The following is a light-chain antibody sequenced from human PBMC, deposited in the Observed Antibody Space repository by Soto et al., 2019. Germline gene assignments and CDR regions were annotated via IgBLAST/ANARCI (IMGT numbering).Light chain of an antibody. J-gene: IGKJ1*01. V-gene: IGKV1-5*03. CDR3: QHYDSYSPSM. CDR1: QTISSW. CDR2: KAS. Sequence: IQMTQSPSTLSGSVGDRVTITCRASQTISSWLAWYQQKPGKAPKLLIYKASTLKSGVPSRFSGSGSGSEFTLTISSLQPDDSATYYCQHYDSYSPSMFGQGTKVDIK.